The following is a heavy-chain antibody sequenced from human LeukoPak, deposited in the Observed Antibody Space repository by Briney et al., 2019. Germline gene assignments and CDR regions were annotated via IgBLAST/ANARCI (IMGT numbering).Heavy chain of an antibody. D-gene: IGHD3-9*01. CDR2: ISHHGSKK. J-gene: IGHJ4*02. V-gene: IGHV3-30*14. CDR1: GFTFSTYP. Sequence: GGSLRLSCAASGFTFSTYPMHWVRQAPEKGLEWVAIISHHGSKKYYADSVKGRFTISRDNSKNTVYLQMNNPRVEDTAIYYCARVHDTTGYYHYFDSWGQGTLVTVSS. CDR3: ARVHDTTGYYHYFDS.